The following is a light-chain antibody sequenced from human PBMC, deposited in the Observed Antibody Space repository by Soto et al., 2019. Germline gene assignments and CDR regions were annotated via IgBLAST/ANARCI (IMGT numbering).Light chain of an antibody. CDR1: QSVSTN. J-gene: IGKJ4*01. V-gene: IGKV3-15*01. CDR3: QQYNNWPPVT. CDR2: GSS. Sequence: EVVMTQSPATLSVSPGERVTLSCRASQSVSTNLAWYQQRPGQAPRLLIYGSSTRAPDTPVRFSGSGSGTEFTLTISSLRSEDFATYYCQQYNNWPPVTFGGGTKVEIK.